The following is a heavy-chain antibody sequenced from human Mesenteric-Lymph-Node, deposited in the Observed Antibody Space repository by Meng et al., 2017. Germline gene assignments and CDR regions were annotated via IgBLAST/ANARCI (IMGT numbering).Heavy chain of an antibody. CDR2: MNPNSGNT. CDR3: ARGPSYYYDSSGYYPFDY. J-gene: IGHJ4*02. Sequence: VQLVNAGAEGKKPGASVKVSCKASGYTFTSYDINWVRQATGQGLEWMGWMNPNSGNTGYAQKFQGRVTITRNTSISTAYMELSSLRSEDTAVYYCARGPSYYYDSSGYYPFDYWGQGTLVTVSS. CDR1: GYTFTSYD. V-gene: IGHV1-8*03. D-gene: IGHD3-22*01.